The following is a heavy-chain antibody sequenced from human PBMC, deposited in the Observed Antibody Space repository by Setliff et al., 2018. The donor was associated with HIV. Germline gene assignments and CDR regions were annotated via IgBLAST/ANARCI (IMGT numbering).Heavy chain of an antibody. Sequence: PSETLSLTCNVSGGSISSSSYYWGWIRQPPGKGLEWIGSIYYSGSTKYNPSLKSRVTISLDMSKNQFSLKLNSVTAADTATYYCARLGYYNFWSGYWTDYWGHGTLVTVSS. V-gene: IGHV4-39*01. D-gene: IGHD3-3*01. CDR2: IYYSGST. CDR1: GGSISSSSYY. J-gene: IGHJ4*01. CDR3: ARLGYYNFWSGYWTDY.